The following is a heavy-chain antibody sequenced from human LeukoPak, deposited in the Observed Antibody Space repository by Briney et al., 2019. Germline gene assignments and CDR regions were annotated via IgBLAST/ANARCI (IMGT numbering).Heavy chain of an antibody. V-gene: IGHV3-21*01. Sequence: GGSLRLSCAASGFTFSSYSMNWVRQAPGKGLEWVSSISSSSSYIYYADSVKGRFTISRDNAKNSLYLQMNSLRADDTATYYCARDAVYSGNSLRGTGCLDSWGQGTLVAVSS. CDR3: ARDAVYSGNSLRGTGCLDS. D-gene: IGHD5-12*01. CDR2: ISSSSSYI. J-gene: IGHJ4*02. CDR1: GFTFSSYS.